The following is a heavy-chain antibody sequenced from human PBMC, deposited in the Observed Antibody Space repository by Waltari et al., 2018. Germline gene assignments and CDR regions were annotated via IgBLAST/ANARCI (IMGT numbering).Heavy chain of an antibody. CDR1: GYSFTSYW. J-gene: IGHJ4*02. Sequence: EVQLVQSGAEVKKPGESLKISCKGSGYSFTSYWIGWVRQLPGQGLEWMGISYPGDSDTRYSPSFQGQVTISADKSISTAYLQWSSLKASDTAMYYCARLKGYYYDSSGYYPFDYWGQGTLVTVSS. CDR2: SYPGDSDT. V-gene: IGHV5-51*03. CDR3: ARLKGYYYDSSGYYPFDY. D-gene: IGHD3-22*01.